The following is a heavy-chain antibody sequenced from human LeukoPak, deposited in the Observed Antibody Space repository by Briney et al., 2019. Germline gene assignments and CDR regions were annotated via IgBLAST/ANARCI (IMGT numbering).Heavy chain of an antibody. CDR1: GYIFTSYW. CDR3: AKSSSTGVFYVMDV. V-gene: IGHV5-51*01. J-gene: IGHJ6*02. D-gene: IGHD4-23*01. CDR2: IYPGDSDT. Sequence: GESLKISCKGSGYIFTSYWIGWIRQMPGKGLEWMGIIYPGDSDTKYSPSFQGQVTISADKSICTAYLQWSGLKASDTAMYYCAKSSSTGVFYVMDVWGQGTTVTVSS.